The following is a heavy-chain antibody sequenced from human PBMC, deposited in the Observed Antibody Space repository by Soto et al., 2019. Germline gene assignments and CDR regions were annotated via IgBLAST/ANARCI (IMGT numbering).Heavy chain of an antibody. Sequence: SATLSLTCAVSGGSLSGYYWSWIRQSPGRGLEWIGHIYYSGSTNYNPSLSGRITISVGSSKKQFSLRLTSVTPADTAVYFCARDPGGRFDSWGQGTLVTVSS. CDR1: GGSLSGYY. V-gene: IGHV4-59*01. CDR3: ARDPGGRFDS. D-gene: IGHD1-26*01. CDR2: IYYSGST. J-gene: IGHJ4*02.